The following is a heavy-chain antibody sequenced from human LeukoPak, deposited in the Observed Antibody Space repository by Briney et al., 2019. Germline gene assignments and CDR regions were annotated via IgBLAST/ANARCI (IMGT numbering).Heavy chain of an antibody. CDR3: ASGRRELHFDY. J-gene: IGHJ4*02. Sequence: GASVKVPCKASGGTFSSYAISWVRQAPGQGLEWMGGIIPIFGTANYAQKFQGRVTITADESTSTAYMELSSLRSEDTAVYYCASGRRELHFDYWGQGTLVTVSS. D-gene: IGHD1-26*01. CDR1: GGTFSSYA. V-gene: IGHV1-69*13. CDR2: IIPIFGTA.